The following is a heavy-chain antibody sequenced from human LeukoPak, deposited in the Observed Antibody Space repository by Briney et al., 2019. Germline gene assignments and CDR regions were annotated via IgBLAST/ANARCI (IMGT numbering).Heavy chain of an antibody. CDR1: GFTVSNNY. D-gene: IGHD6-6*01. J-gene: IGHJ6*02. V-gene: IGHV3-53*01. CDR2: IYSGGST. CDR3: ARDPYSSTWSYGMDV. Sequence: GGSLRLSCAASGFTVSNNYMSWVRQAPGKGLEWVSVIYSGGSTYYADSVKGRFTISRDNSKNTLYLQMNSLRAEDTAVYYCARDPYSSTWSYGMDVWGQGTTVTVSS.